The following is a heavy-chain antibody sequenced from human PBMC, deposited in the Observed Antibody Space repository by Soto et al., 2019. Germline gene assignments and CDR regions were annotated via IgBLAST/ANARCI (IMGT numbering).Heavy chain of an antibody. CDR3: ARMVWVVAATATLGVKDGMEV. CDR2: IDWDDDK. D-gene: IGHD6-13*01. CDR1: GFSLSTSGMC. J-gene: IGHJ6*02. Sequence: SGPTLVNPTQTLTLTCTFSGFSLSTSGMCVTWIRQPPGKALEWLALIDWDDDKYYSTSLKTRLTISKDTSKNQVVLTMTNMDPVDTATYYWARMVWVVAATATLGVKDGMEVWG. V-gene: IGHV2-70*01.